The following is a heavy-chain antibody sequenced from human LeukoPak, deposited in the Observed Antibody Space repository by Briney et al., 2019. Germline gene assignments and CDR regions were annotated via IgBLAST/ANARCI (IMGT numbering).Heavy chain of an antibody. CDR1: GGSISSGSYY. V-gene: IGHV4-61*02. J-gene: IGHJ6*03. D-gene: IGHD2-2*01. CDR2: IYTSGST. Sequence: NPSGTLSLTCTVSGGSISSGSYYWSWIRQPAGKGLEWIGRIYTSGSTNYNPSLKSRVTISVDTSKNQFSLKLSSVTAADTAVYYCAREGWGAADEVGDIVVVPAAYRAHYYYYYMDVWGKGTTVTISS. CDR3: AREGWGAADEVGDIVVVPAAYRAHYYYYYMDV.